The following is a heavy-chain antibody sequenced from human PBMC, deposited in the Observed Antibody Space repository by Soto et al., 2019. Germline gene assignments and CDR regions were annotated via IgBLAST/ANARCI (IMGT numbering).Heavy chain of an antibody. V-gene: IGHV3-74*01. D-gene: IGHD3-9*01. CDR2: INSDGSST. CDR3: ARVKDTTVLRYFDWLLLSMDV. CDR1: AFTFSSYW. J-gene: IGHJ6*03. Sequence: LILSCAASAFTFSSYWTHWVRQAPSQMLVWLSRINSDGSSTSYADSVKGRFTISRDNAKNTLYLQMNSLRAEDTAVYYCARVKDTTVLRYFDWLLLSMDVWGKGTTVTVSS.